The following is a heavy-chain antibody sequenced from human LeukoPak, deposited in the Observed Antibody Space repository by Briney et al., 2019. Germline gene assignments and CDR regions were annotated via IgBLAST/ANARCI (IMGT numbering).Heavy chain of an antibody. D-gene: IGHD3-10*01. CDR3: AKANTFYYGSGSSFDY. CDR1: GFTLSNYA. V-gene: IGHV3-23*01. CDR2: VSGGGGST. Sequence: PGGTLRLSCAASGFTLSNYAMSWARQAPGKGLEWVSVVSGGGGSTYYADSVKGRFTLSRDNSKNTLYLQMNSLRAEDTAAYYCAKANTFYYGSGSSFDYWGQGTLVTVSS. J-gene: IGHJ4*02.